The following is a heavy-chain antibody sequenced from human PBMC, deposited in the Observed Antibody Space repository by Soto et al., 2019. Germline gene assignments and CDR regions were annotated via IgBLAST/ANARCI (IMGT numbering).Heavy chain of an antibody. V-gene: IGHV1-69*02. J-gene: IGHJ4*02. CDR2: IIPILGIA. Sequence: SVKVSCKASGGTFSSYTISWVRQAPGQGLEWMGRIIPILGIANYAQKFQGRVTITADKSTSTAYMELSSLRSEDTAVYYCARGYCSGGSCYYRFDYWGQGTLVTVSS. CDR1: GGTFSSYT. D-gene: IGHD2-15*01. CDR3: ARGYCSGGSCYYRFDY.